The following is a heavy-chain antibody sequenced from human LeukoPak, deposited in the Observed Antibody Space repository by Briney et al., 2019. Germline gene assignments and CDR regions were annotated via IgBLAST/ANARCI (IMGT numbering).Heavy chain of an antibody. V-gene: IGHV3-23*01. CDR3: ALGQGLASDYFDY. J-gene: IGHJ4*02. CDR1: GFTFSSYA. Sequence: PGGSLILACAVSGFTFSSYAMSWVRQAPGKVLGWDSAISGSGGSTYYADSVKGRFTISRDNSKNTLYLQMNSLRAEDTAVYYCALGQGLASDYFDYWGQGTLVTVSS. CDR2: ISGSGGST. D-gene: IGHD6-19*01.